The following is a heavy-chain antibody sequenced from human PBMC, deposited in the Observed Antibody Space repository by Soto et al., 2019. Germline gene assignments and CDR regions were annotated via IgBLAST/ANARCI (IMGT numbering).Heavy chain of an antibody. CDR2: IGTAGDT. V-gene: IGHV3-13*04. Sequence: EVQLVESGGGLVQPGGSLRLSCAASGFTFSSYDMHWVRQATGKGLEWVSAIGTAGDTYYPGSVKGRFTISRENAKNSLYLQMNSLRAGDTAVYYCARGRYCYGMDVWGQGTTVTVSS. CDR1: GFTFSSYD. J-gene: IGHJ6*02. CDR3: ARGRYCYGMDV.